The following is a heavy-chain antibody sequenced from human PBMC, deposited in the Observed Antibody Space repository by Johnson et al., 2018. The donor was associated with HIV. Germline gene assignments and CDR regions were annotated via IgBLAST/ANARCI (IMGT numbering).Heavy chain of an antibody. J-gene: IGHJ3*02. CDR1: GLNFSDYS. V-gene: IGHV3-30*04. CDR2: ISFDGATK. D-gene: IGHD1-1*01. Sequence: QVQLVESGGGVVQPGRSMRLACAASGLNFSDYSMHWVRQAPGKGLEWAAVISFDGATKYYADSVKGRFTISRDNSNSTLYLQMNSMRVEDTAVYLCARGRMRWKGWDLRGGGFDSWGQGTKVTVSS. CDR3: ARGRMRWKGWDLRGGGFDS.